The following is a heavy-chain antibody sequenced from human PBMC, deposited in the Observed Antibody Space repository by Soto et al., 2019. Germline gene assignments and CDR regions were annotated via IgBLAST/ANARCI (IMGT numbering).Heavy chain of an antibody. Sequence: QVQLQESGPGLVQPSQTLSLTCTLSGGSIRGFYWSWIRQPPGKGLEWIGFIYYLGDTKYNPSLKSRVTISLDTSKNQVSLNLSSVTAADTAVYYCARQTPKYYYYMDVWGKGTTVTVSS. CDR3: ARQTPKYYYYMDV. V-gene: IGHV4-59*08. J-gene: IGHJ6*03. CDR2: IYYLGDT. CDR1: GGSIRGFY.